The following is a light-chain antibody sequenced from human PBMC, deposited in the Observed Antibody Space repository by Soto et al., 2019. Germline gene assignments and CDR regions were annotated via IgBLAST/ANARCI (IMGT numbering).Light chain of an antibody. CDR3: AAWDDSLNGNV. CDR1: SSNIGSNT. J-gene: IGLJ1*01. CDR2: SNN. Sequence: QSVLTQPPSTSGTPGQRVTVSCSGSSSNIGSNTVNWYQQLPGTAPKLLIYSNNQRPSGVPDRFSGSKSGTSASRAISGLQSEDEADYYCAAWDDSLNGNVFGTGTKVTVL. V-gene: IGLV1-44*01.